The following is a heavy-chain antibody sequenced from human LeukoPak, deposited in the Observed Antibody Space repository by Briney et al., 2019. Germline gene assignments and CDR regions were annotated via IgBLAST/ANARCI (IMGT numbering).Heavy chain of an antibody. D-gene: IGHD6-6*01. CDR3: ARVVSSSSVFIDY. Sequence: SETLSLTCTVSGGSIGSSSYYWGWIRQPPGKGLEWIGSIYYSGSTYYNPSLKSRVTISVDTSKNQFSLKLSSVTAADTAVYYCARVVSSSSVFIDYWGQGTLVTVSS. CDR2: IYYSGST. V-gene: IGHV4-39*07. J-gene: IGHJ4*02. CDR1: GGSIGSSSYY.